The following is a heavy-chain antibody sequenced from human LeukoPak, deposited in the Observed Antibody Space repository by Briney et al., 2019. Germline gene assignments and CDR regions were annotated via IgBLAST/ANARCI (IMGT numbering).Heavy chain of an antibody. CDR2: VDPEDGET. CDR3: ARGTIGYTSSWYGF. D-gene: IGHD6-13*01. Sequence: GASVKVSCKASGYTFTDYYMHWVQQAPGKGLEWMGRVDPEDGETIYAEKFQGRVTITADTSTDTAYMELSSLRSEDTAVYYCARGTIGYTSSWYGFWGQGTLVTVSS. CDR1: GYTFTDYY. V-gene: IGHV1-69-2*01. J-gene: IGHJ4*02.